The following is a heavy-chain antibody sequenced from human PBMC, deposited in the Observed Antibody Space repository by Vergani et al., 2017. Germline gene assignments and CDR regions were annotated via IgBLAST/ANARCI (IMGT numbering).Heavy chain of an antibody. V-gene: IGHV3-13*01. Sequence: EVQLVESGGGLVQPGGSLRLSCAASGFTFSSYDMHWVRQATGKGLEWVSAIGTAGDTYYPGSVKGRFTISRDNSKNTLYLQMNSLRAEDTAVYYCARDPAAGTSYYYYGMDVWGQGTTVTVSS. CDR1: GFTFSSYD. J-gene: IGHJ6*02. CDR3: ARDPAAGTSYYYYGMDV. CDR2: IGTAGDT. D-gene: IGHD6-13*01.